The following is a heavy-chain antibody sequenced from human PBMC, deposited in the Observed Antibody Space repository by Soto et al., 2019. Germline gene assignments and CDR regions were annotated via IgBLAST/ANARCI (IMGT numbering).Heavy chain of an antibody. V-gene: IGHV1-8*01. CDR3: ARGTARGDYDYVWGSYPLDY. J-gene: IGHJ4*02. Sequence: ASVKVSCKASGYTFTSYDINWVRQATGQGLEWMGWMNPNSGNTGYAQKFQGRVTMTRNTSISTAYMELSSLRSEDTAVYYCARGTARGDYDYVWGSYPLDYWGQGTPVTVSS. D-gene: IGHD3-16*01. CDR2: MNPNSGNT. CDR1: GYTFTSYD.